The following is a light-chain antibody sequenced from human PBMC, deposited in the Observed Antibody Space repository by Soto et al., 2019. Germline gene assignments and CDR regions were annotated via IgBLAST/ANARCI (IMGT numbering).Light chain of an antibody. CDR1: SSDVGGYNY. Sequence: QSALTQRASVSGSPGQSITISCTGTSSDVGGYNYVSWYQQHPGKAPKLMIYDVSNRPSGVSNRFSGSKSGNPASLTISGLQAEDEADYYCSAYTSSSTLVVFGVGTKLTV. J-gene: IGLJ2*01. CDR3: SAYTSSSTLVV. CDR2: DVS. V-gene: IGLV2-14*01.